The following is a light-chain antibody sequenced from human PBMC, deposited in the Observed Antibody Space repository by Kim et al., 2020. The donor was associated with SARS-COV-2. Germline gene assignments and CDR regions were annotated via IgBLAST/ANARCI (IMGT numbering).Light chain of an antibody. Sequence: QRVIVSCFGSRSNIGTNAVNWYQHVPGTAPKLLLYDDNRRPSGVPDRVSGSRSGTSASLAIGGLQSEDEADYYCASWDTRLKGWVFGGGTQLTVL. CDR3: ASWDTRLKGWV. CDR1: RSNIGTNA. CDR2: DDN. V-gene: IGLV1-44*01. J-gene: IGLJ3*02.